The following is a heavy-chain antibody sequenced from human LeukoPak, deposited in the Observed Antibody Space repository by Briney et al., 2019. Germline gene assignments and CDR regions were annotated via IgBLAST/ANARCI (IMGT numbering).Heavy chain of an antibody. D-gene: IGHD3-3*01. Sequence: GGSLRLSCAASGFTFSSYWMHWVRQAPGKGLVWVSRINSDGSSTSYADSVKGRFTISRDNAKNTLYLQMNSLRAEDTAVYYCARDRITIFGVSSGDGMDVWGQGTTVTVSS. CDR3: ARDRITIFGVSSGDGMDV. CDR2: INSDGSST. CDR1: GFTFSSYW. V-gene: IGHV3-74*01. J-gene: IGHJ6*02.